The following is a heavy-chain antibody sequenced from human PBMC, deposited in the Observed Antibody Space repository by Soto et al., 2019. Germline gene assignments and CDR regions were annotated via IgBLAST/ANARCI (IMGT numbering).Heavy chain of an antibody. CDR2: IYTSGTT. CDR3: AREGASGFGMDV. J-gene: IGHJ6*02. Sequence: SETLSLTCNVSGGSIRSYYWSWIRQPAGKALEWIGRIYTSGTTNYNPSLRSRATMLIDTSKNQFSLILSSVTAADTAVYYCAREGASGFGMDVWGQGTTVTVSS. D-gene: IGHD1-26*01. V-gene: IGHV4-4*07. CDR1: GGSIRSYY.